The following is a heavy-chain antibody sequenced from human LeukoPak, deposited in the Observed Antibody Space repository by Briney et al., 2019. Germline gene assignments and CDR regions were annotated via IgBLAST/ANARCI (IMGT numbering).Heavy chain of an antibody. CDR1: GGTFSSYT. CDR2: IIPIFGTA. V-gene: IGHV1-69*06. J-gene: IGHJ4*02. CDR3: AGRGGSSGYPLDY. D-gene: IGHD3-22*01. Sequence: SVKVSCKASGGTFSSYTISWVRQAPGQGLEWMGGIIPIFGTANYAQKFQGRVTITADKSTSTAYMELSSLRSEDTAVYYCAGRGGSSGYPLDYWGQGTLVTVSS.